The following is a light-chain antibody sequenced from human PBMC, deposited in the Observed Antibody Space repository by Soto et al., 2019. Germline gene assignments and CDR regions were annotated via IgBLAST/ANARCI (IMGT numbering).Light chain of an antibody. J-gene: IGKJ3*01. Sequence: DIQLTQSPSFLSASVGDGVTITCRASQGINNYLAWYQQKPGKAPNLLIYAAYTLQNGVPSRFSGSGSGTEFTLTITNLQPEDFATYHCQQLKSYPITFGPGTKVD. CDR3: QQLKSYPIT. CDR1: QGINNY. V-gene: IGKV1-9*01. CDR2: AAY.